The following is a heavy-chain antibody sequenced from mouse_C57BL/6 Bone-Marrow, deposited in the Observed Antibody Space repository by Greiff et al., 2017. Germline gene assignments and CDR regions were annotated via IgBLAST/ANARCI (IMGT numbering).Heavy chain of an antibody. V-gene: IGHV1-59*01. CDR1: GYTFTSYW. CDR3: ARQNGYYFDWYFDV. Sequence: QVQLQQPGAELVRPGTSVKLSCKASGYTFTSYWMHWVKQRPGQGLEWIGVIDPSDSYTNYNQKFKGKATLTVDTSSSTAYMQLSSLTSEDSAVYYCARQNGYYFDWYFDVWGTGTTVTVSS. D-gene: IGHD2-3*01. CDR2: IDPSDSYT. J-gene: IGHJ1*03.